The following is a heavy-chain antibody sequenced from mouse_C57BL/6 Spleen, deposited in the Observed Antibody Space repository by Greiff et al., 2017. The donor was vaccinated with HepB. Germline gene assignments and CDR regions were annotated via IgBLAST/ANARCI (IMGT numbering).Heavy chain of an antibody. Sequence: VQLQQPGAELVKPGASVKLSCKASGYTFTSYWMHWVKQRPGRGLEWIGRIDPNSGGTKYNEKFKSKATLTVDKPSSTAYMQLSSLTSEDSAVYYCARERGYDYDEGFAYWGQGTLVTVSA. D-gene: IGHD2-4*01. CDR2: IDPNSGGT. V-gene: IGHV1-72*01. CDR3: ARERGYDYDEGFAY. CDR1: GYTFTSYW. J-gene: IGHJ3*01.